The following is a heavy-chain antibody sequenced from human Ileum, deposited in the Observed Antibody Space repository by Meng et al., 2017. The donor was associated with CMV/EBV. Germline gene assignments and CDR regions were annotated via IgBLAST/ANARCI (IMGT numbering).Heavy chain of an antibody. CDR2: IYSGGST. Sequence: GESLKISCAASGFTVSSNYMSWVRQAPGKGLEWVSVIYSGGSTYYADSVKGRFTISRDNSKNTLYLHMNSLRAEDTAVYYCARDLLAQIAVAFPGYYYYGMDVWGQGTTVTVSS. CDR3: ARDLLAQIAVAFPGYYYYGMDV. D-gene: IGHD6-19*01. CDR1: GFTVSSNY. J-gene: IGHJ6*02. V-gene: IGHV3-66*02.